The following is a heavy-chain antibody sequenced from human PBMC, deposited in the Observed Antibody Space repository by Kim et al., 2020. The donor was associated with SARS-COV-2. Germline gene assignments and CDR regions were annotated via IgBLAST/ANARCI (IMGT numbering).Heavy chain of an antibody. Sequence: ASVKVSCKASGYTFTSYAMHWVRQAPGQRLEWMGWINAGNGNTKYSQKFQGRVTITRDTSASTAYMELSSLRSEDTAVYYCARDYYYGSGSYMGWFDPWGQGTLVTVSS. CDR3: ARDYYYGSGSYMGWFDP. D-gene: IGHD3-10*01. J-gene: IGHJ5*02. CDR2: INAGNGNT. V-gene: IGHV1-3*01. CDR1: GYTFTSYA.